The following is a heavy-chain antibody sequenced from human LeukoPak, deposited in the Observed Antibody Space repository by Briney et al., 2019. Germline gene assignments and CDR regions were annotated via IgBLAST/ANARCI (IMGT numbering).Heavy chain of an antibody. D-gene: IGHD3-22*01. CDR1: GYTFTGYY. V-gene: IGHV1-2*04. Sequence: ASVKVSCKASGYTFTGYYMHWVRRAPGRGLEWMGWINPNSGGTNYAQKFQGWVTMTRDTSISTAYMELSRLRSDDTAVYYCARGPLYDSSGFNYYYYGMDVWGQGTTVTVSS. CDR3: ARGPLYDSSGFNYYYYGMDV. CDR2: INPNSGGT. J-gene: IGHJ6*02.